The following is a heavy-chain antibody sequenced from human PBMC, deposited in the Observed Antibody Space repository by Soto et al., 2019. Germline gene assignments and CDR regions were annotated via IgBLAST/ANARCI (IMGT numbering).Heavy chain of an antibody. CDR3: AKARCSTTNCYVPDY. CDR1: GYTFTSYY. CDR2: INPSGGST. Sequence: ASVKVSCKASGYTFTSYYMRWVRQAPGQGPEWMGIINPSGGSTTYAQNFQGRVTMTRDTSTSTVYMELSSLRAEDTAVYYCAKARCSTTNCYVPDYWGQGTLVTVSS. J-gene: IGHJ4*02. V-gene: IGHV1-46*01. D-gene: IGHD2-2*01.